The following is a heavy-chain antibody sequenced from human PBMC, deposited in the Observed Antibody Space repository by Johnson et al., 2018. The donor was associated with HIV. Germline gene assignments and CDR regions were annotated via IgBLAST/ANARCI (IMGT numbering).Heavy chain of an antibody. V-gene: IGHV3-7*01. CDR3: AKEKDTLMGAFDI. CDR1: GFTFGNYW. Sequence: VQLVESGGGLVQPGGSLRLSCAASGFTFGNYWMSWVRQAPGKGLEWVANIKQDGSEKYYGDSVKGRLTISRDNSKNTLFLQMNSLRDEDTAVYYCAKEKDTLMGAFDIWGRGTLVTVSS. J-gene: IGHJ3*02. CDR2: IKQDGSEK. D-gene: IGHD5-18*01.